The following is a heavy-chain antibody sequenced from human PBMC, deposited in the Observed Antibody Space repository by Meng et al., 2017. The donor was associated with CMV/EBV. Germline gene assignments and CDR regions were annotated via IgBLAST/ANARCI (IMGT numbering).Heavy chain of an antibody. Sequence: SETLSLTCAVYGDSFSNYFWNWVRQPPGKGLEWIGEINNKASTNYNPSLKSRVTMSVDTYKNQFSLKLTSVTAADTAVYYCARSNYCNTIPCSLLRADYYYGLDVWGQGTTVTVSS. V-gene: IGHV4-34*01. D-gene: IGHD2/OR15-2a*01. CDR3: ARSNYCNTIPCSLLRADYYYGLDV. J-gene: IGHJ6*02. CDR1: GDSFSNYF. CDR2: INNKAST.